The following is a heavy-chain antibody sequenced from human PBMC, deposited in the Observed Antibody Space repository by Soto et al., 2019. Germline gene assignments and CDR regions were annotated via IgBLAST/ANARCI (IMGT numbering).Heavy chain of an antibody. CDR2: INAGNGNT. Sequence: ASVKVSCKASGYTFTSYAMHWVRQAPGQRLEWMGWINAGNGNTKYSQKFQGRVTITRDTSASTAYMELSSLRSEDTAVYYWVSSGFWSGYTADYWGQGTLVTVSS. D-gene: IGHD3-3*01. CDR1: GYTFTSYA. V-gene: IGHV1-3*01. J-gene: IGHJ4*02. CDR3: VSSGFWSGYTADY.